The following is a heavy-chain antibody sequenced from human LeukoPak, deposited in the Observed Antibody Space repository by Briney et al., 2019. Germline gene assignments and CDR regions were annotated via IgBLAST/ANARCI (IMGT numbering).Heavy chain of an antibody. J-gene: IGHJ4*02. V-gene: IGHV3-30*02. CDR2: IRYDGSNK. Sequence: GGSLRLSXAASGFTFSSYGMHWVRQAPGKGLEWVAFIRYDGSNKYYADSVKGRFTISRDNSKNTLYLQTNSLRAEDTAVYYCAKATKRYSSGWDYFDYWGQGTLVTVSS. CDR1: GFTFSSYG. D-gene: IGHD6-19*01. CDR3: AKATKRYSSGWDYFDY.